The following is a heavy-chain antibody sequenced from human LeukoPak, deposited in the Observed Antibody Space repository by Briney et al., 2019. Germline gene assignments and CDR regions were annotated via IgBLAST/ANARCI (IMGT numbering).Heavy chain of an antibody. CDR2: ISASGDRI. V-gene: IGHV3-23*01. J-gene: IGHJ3*02. Sequence: GGSLRLSCAASGFTFTSHAMSWVRQAPGKGLEWVSTISASGDRIYYVDSVKGRFTISRDNSKNTLYLQMNSLRAEDTAVYYCALDPRYCSSTVLKGDAFDIWGQGTMVTVSS. CDR3: ALDPRYCSSTVLKGDAFDI. D-gene: IGHD2-2*01. CDR1: GFTFTSHA.